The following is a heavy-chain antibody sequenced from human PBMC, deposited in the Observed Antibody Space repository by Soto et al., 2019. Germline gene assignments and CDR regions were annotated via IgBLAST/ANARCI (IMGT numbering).Heavy chain of an antibody. CDR2: ISSSGSTI. V-gene: IGHV3-48*03. D-gene: IGHD4-17*01. J-gene: IGHJ5*02. CDR1: GFTFSSYE. CDR3: ARVVDYGDYDWFDP. Sequence: PGGSLRLSCAASGFTFSSYEMNWVRQAPGKGLEWVSYISSSGSTIYYADSVKGRFTISRDNAKNSLYLQMNSLRAEDTAVYYCARVVDYGDYDWFDPWGQGTLVTVSS.